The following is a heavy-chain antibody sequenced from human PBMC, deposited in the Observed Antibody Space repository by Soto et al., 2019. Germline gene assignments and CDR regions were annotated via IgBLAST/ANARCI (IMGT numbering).Heavy chain of an antibody. Sequence: QVQLVQSGPEVRKPGASVKVSCTASGYSFHNYGIIWVRQAPGQGLEWMGWISGQIAKTNFAQKFQGRVSMTTDTSTNTAYMELSSLRSDDTAMYYCARGPPSGSFSLTPRFWGQGSVVTVSS. V-gene: IGHV1-18*04. J-gene: IGHJ4*02. D-gene: IGHD1-26*01. CDR3: ARGPPSGSFSLTPRF. CDR2: ISGQIAKT. CDR1: GYSFHNYG.